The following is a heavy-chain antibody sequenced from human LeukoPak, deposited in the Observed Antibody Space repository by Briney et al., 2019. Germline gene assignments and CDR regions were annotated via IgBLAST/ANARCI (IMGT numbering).Heavy chain of an antibody. CDR3: ARDPSTRAVAGLDY. Sequence: GGSLRLSCAASGFXFSSYGMHWVRQAPGKGLEWVASIWYDGSNKYYADSVKGRYTISRDNSKNTLYLQMNSLRAEDTAVYYCARDPSTRAVAGLDYWGQGTLVTVSS. V-gene: IGHV3-33*01. CDR2: IWYDGSNK. J-gene: IGHJ4*02. CDR1: GFXFSSYG. D-gene: IGHD6-19*01.